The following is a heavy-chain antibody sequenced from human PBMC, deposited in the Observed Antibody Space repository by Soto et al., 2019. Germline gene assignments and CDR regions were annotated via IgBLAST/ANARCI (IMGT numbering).Heavy chain of an antibody. V-gene: IGHV3-30*18. D-gene: IGHD2-2*01. CDR1: GFTFSSYG. CDR3: AKDIVVVPAASYYYYYGMDV. Sequence: LRLSCAASGFTFSSYGMHWVRQAPGKGLEWVAVISYDGSNKYYADSVKGRFTISRDNSKNTLYLQMNSLRAEDTAVYYCAKDIVVVPAASYYYYYGMDVWGQGTTVTVSS. J-gene: IGHJ6*02. CDR2: ISYDGSNK.